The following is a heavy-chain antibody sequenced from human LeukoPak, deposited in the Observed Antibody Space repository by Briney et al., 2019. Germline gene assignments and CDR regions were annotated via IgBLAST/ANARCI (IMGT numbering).Heavy chain of an antibody. CDR3: ARDLYSGSYYDFDY. CDR2: ISSSSSTT. D-gene: IGHD1-26*01. J-gene: IGHJ4*02. V-gene: IGHV3-48*01. Sequence: GGSLRLSCEASGFSFSDCNMNWVRQAPGKGLEWVAYISSSSSTTHYADSVTGRFSISRDNAKSSLYLQMNSLRVEDTAVYYCARDLYSGSYYDFDYWGQGTLVTVSS. CDR1: GFSFSDCN.